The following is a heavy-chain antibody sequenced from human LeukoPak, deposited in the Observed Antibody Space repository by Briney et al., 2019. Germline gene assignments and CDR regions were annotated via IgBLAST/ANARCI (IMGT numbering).Heavy chain of an antibody. Sequence: SETLSLTCTVSGYSISSGYYWGWIRQPPGKGLEWIGSIYHSGSTYYNPSPKSRVTISVDTSKNQFSLKLSSVTAADTAVYYCARSHYGDYFDYWGQGTLVTVSS. D-gene: IGHD4-17*01. V-gene: IGHV4-38-2*02. CDR1: GYSISSGYY. CDR3: ARSHYGDYFDY. CDR2: IYHSGST. J-gene: IGHJ4*02.